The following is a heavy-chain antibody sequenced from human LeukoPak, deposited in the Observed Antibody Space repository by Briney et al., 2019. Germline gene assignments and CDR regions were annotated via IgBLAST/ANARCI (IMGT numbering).Heavy chain of an antibody. Sequence: SETLSLTCTVSGGSISSYYWSWIRQPPGKGLEWIGYIYYSGSTNYNPSLKGRVTISVDTSKNQFSLKLSSVTAADTAVYYCARVRSQDFWSGYYYFDYWGQGTLVTVSS. CDR2: IYYSGST. CDR1: GGSISSYY. V-gene: IGHV4-59*01. D-gene: IGHD3-3*01. J-gene: IGHJ4*02. CDR3: ARVRSQDFWSGYYYFDY.